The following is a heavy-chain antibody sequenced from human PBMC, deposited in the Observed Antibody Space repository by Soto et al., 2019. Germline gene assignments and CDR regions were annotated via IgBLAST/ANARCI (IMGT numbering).Heavy chain of an antibody. V-gene: IGHV3-9*01. CDR3: AKDKGIALNLFDY. CDR2: ISWNSGRI. CDR1: GFTFDVYA. J-gene: IGHJ4*02. D-gene: IGHD6-13*01. Sequence: EVQLVESGGGLVQPGRSLRLSCAASGFTFDVYAMHWVRQAPGKGLEWVSGISWNSGRIGYADSVKGRFTISRDNAKNSLYLQMNSLRAEDTALYYCAKDKGIALNLFDYWGQGTLVTVSS.